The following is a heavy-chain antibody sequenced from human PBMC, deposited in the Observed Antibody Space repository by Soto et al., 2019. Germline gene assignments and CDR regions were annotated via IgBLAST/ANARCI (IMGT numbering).Heavy chain of an antibody. CDR1: GGSISSYY. D-gene: IGHD6-19*01. J-gene: IGHJ4*02. CDR2: IYYSGST. V-gene: IGHV4-59*01. CDR3: ASTAHSSGWYSGGFDY. Sequence: SQTHSLTYTVSGGSISSYYWSWIRQPPGKGLEWIGYIYYSGSTNYNPSLKSRVTISVDTSKNQFSLKLSSVTAADTAVYYCASTAHSSGWYSGGFDYWGQGTLVTVS.